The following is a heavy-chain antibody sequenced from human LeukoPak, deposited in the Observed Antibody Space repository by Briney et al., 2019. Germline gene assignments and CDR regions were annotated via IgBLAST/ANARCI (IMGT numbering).Heavy chain of an antibody. CDR3: AKAWLEQGGMFDY. J-gene: IGHJ4*02. D-gene: IGHD1/OR15-1a*01. Sequence: GRSLRLSCAASGFTFSSYAMSWVRQAPGEGLEWVSLLSGSGGSTYYADSVKGWFTISRDNSKNTLYLQMNSLRAEDTAVYYCAKAWLEQGGMFDYWGQGTPVTVSS. CDR2: LSGSGGST. CDR1: GFTFSSYA. V-gene: IGHV3-23*01.